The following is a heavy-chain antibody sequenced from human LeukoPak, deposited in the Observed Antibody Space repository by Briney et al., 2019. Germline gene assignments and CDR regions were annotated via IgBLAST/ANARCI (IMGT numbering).Heavy chain of an antibody. CDR2: INHSGST. Sequence: PSETLSLTCAVYGGSFSGYYWSWIRKPPGKGLEWIGEINHSGSTNYNPSLKSRVTISVDTSKNQFSLKLSSVTAADTAVYYCARTGMTTVTTRAFDIWGQGTMVTVSS. J-gene: IGHJ3*02. CDR3: ARTGMTTVTTRAFDI. CDR1: GGSFSGYY. D-gene: IGHD4-17*01. V-gene: IGHV4-34*01.